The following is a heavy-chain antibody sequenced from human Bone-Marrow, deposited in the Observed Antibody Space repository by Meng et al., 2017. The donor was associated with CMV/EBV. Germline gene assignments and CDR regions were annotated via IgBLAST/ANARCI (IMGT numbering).Heavy chain of an antibody. D-gene: IGHD3-3*01. CDR3: VREDGVDASRGNRFDP. V-gene: IGHV3-74*01. Sequence: GESLKISCAASGFGFSAYWMHWARQGPGKGLVWVSRINHDGSNTIYADSVKGRFTISRDNAKNTLYLQMNTLRAEDTAVYYCVREDGVDASRGNRFDPWGQGTLVTVSS. J-gene: IGHJ5*02. CDR2: INHDGSNT. CDR1: GFGFSAYW.